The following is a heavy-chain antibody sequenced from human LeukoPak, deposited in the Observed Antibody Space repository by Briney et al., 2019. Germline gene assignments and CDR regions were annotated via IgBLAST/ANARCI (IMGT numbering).Heavy chain of an antibody. Sequence: GGSLRLSCVASGFTFSSYGMHWVRQAPGKGLEWVAVISYDGSTTYYADSVKGRFTISRDNSKSTLYLQMNSLRAEDTAVYYCAKWSLTTWGYFDYWGQGTLVTVSS. V-gene: IGHV3-30*18. J-gene: IGHJ4*02. D-gene: IGHD1-14*01. CDR3: AKWSLTTWGYFDY. CDR1: GFTFSSYG. CDR2: ISYDGSTT.